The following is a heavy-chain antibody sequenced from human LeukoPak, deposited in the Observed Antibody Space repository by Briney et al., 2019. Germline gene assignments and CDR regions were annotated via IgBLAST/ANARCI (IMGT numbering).Heavy chain of an antibody. CDR2: ISSSSSYI. J-gene: IGHJ3*02. V-gene: IGHV3-21*01. CDR1: GFTFSSYS. D-gene: IGHD2-15*01. CDR3: ARDMTPWRGDAFDI. Sequence: PGGSLRLSCAASGFTFSSYSMNWVRQAPGKGLEWVSSISSSSSYIYYADSVKGRFTISRDNAKNSPYLQMNSLRAEDTAVYYCARDMTPWRGDAFDIWGQGTMVTVSS.